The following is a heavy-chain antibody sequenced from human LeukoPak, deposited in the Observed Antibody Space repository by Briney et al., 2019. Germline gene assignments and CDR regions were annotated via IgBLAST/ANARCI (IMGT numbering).Heavy chain of an antibody. CDR2: IWYDGSNK. D-gene: IGHD2-15*01. Sequence: GRSLRLSCAASGITFRSYGMRWVRQAPGKGLEWVAFIWYDGSNKYYADSVKGRFTISRDNSRNTLFLQMNSLRAEDTAVYYCATDRATQYFDYWGQGTLVSVSS. V-gene: IGHV3-33*01. J-gene: IGHJ4*02. CDR3: ATDRATQYFDY. CDR1: GITFRSYG.